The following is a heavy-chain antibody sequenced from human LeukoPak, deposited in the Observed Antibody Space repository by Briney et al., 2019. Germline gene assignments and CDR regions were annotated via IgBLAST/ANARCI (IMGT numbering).Heavy chain of an antibody. CDR3: ARDRVRFLEWSAFVDYYYYYYMDV. J-gene: IGHJ6*03. V-gene: IGHV3-21*01. CDR2: ISSSSSYI. CDR1: EFSVGSNY. D-gene: IGHD3-3*01. Sequence: GGSLRLSCAASEFSVGSNYMTWVRQAPGKGLEWVSSISSSSSYIYYADSVKGRFTISRDNAKNSLYLQMNSLRAEDTAVYYCARDRVRFLEWSAFVDYYYYYYMDVWGKGTTVTVSS.